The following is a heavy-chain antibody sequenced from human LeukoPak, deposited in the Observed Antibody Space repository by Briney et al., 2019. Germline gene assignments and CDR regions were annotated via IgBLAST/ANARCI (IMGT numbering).Heavy chain of an antibody. D-gene: IGHD6-19*01. CDR3: ARSAARVSGWYGYYFDS. Sequence: GGSLRLSCAASGFTFSYPMHWVRQAPGKGLEYVSGISSNGGSTYYANSVKGRFTISRDNPKNTLYLQMGSLRAEDMGVYYCARSAARVSGWYGYYFDSWGQGTLVTVSS. V-gene: IGHV3-64*01. CDR1: GFTFSYP. CDR2: ISSNGGST. J-gene: IGHJ4*02.